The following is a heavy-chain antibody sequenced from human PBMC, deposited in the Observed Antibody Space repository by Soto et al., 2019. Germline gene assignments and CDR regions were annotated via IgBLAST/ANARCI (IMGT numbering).Heavy chain of an antibody. V-gene: IGHV4-59*01. CDR3: ARGGYYVGDLFDY. CDR2: IYYSGST. Sequence: SETLSLTCTVSGGSISSYYWSWMRQPPGKGLEWIGYIYYSGSTNYNPSLKSRVTISVDTSKNQFSLKLSSVTAADTAVYYCARGGYYVGDLFDYWGQGTLVTVSS. CDR1: GGSISSYY. J-gene: IGHJ4*02. D-gene: IGHD3-3*01.